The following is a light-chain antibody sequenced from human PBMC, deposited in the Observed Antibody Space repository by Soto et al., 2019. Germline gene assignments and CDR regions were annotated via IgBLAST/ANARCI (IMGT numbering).Light chain of an antibody. CDR3: ASYTASSTSV. V-gene: IGLV2-14*03. Sequence: QSALTQPASVSGSPGQSIAISCTGTSSDVGAFNYVSWSQQHPGKAPKVMIFDVSSRPSGVSDRFSGSKSGNTASLTISGLQTEDEADYYCASYTASSTSVFGTGTKVTVL. CDR1: SSDVGAFNY. CDR2: DVS. J-gene: IGLJ1*01.